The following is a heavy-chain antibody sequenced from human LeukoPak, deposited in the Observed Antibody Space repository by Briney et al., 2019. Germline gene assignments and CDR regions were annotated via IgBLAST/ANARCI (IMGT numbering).Heavy chain of an antibody. D-gene: IGHD6-19*01. V-gene: IGHV4-34*01. CDR1: GGSYSGCY. Sequence: PSETLSLTCAVYGGSYSGCYWSWIRQPPGKGLEWIGEINHSGSTNYNPSLESRVTISVDTSKNQFSLKLSSVTAADTAVYYCARAMGIALAGIDYWGQGTLVTVSS. CDR3: ARAMGIALAGIDY. CDR2: INHSGST. J-gene: IGHJ4*02.